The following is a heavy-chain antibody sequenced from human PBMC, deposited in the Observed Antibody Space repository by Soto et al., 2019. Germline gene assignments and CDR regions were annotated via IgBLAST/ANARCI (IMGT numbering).Heavy chain of an antibody. Sequence: LRLSCAASGFIFSSYAMNWVRQAPGKGLEWVSGISGSGVSAYYADSVKGRFSISRDNSKNTLYLQMNSLRAEDTAIYYCVKVRGGFYTYYFDYWGQGTLVTVSS. CDR2: ISGSGVSA. CDR1: GFIFSSYA. J-gene: IGHJ4*02. V-gene: IGHV3-23*01. D-gene: IGHD3-10*01. CDR3: VKVRGGFYTYYFDY.